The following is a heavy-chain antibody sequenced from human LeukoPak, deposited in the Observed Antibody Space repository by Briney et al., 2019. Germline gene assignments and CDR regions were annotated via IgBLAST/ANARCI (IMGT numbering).Heavy chain of an antibody. J-gene: IGHJ5*02. CDR1: GYTFTTYG. CDR3: ARGLEWLTRRHTWFDP. V-gene: IGHV1-18*01. D-gene: IGHD3-3*01. Sequence: ASVKVSCKASGYTFTTYGISWVRQAPGQGLEWMGWISAYNGNTNYAQKLQGRVTMTTDTSTSTAYMELRSLRSDDTAVYYCARGLEWLTRRHTWFDPWGQGTLVTVSS. CDR2: ISAYNGNT.